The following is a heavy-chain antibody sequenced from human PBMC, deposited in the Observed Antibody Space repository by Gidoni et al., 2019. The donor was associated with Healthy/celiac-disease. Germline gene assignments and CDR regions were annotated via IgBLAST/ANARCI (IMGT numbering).Heavy chain of an antibody. CDR2: ISSSSSTI. CDR3: ARASGSYYVVFDAFDI. D-gene: IGHD1-26*01. Sequence: EVQLVESGGGLVQPGGSLRLSCAASGFTFSSYSMNWVRQAPGKGLEWVSYISSSSSTIYYADSVKGRFTISRDNAKNSLYLQMNSLRDEDTAVYYCARASGSYYVVFDAFDIWGQGTMVTVSS. V-gene: IGHV3-48*02. J-gene: IGHJ3*02. CDR1: GFTFSSYS.